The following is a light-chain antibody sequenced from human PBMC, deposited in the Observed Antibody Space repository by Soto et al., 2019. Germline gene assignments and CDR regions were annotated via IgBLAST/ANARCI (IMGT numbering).Light chain of an antibody. CDR3: QQYESSLKT. J-gene: IGKJ1*01. CDR1: QRITSTY. V-gene: IGKV3-20*01. CDR2: GAS. Sequence: EVVLTQSPGTLSLSPGERATLSCRASQRITSTYLAWYQQKPGQAPRLLIYGASSRATGIPDRFSGSGSGTDFTLTISRLEPEDFAVYYCQQYESSLKTFGQGTKVE.